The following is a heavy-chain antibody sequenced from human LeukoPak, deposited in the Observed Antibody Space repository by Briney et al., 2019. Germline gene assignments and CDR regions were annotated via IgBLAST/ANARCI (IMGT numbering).Heavy chain of an antibody. D-gene: IGHD6-13*01. Sequence: SETLSLTCTVSGGSISSYYWSWIRQPPGKGLEWIGYMYYRGNTNYDPSLKSRVTISIDTPNNQSSLKLSSVTAADTAVYYCATGVHGIAAAGDYYFDYWGQGTLVTVSS. CDR1: GGSISSYY. CDR2: MYYRGNT. CDR3: ATGVHGIAAAGDYYFDY. J-gene: IGHJ4*02. V-gene: IGHV4-59*01.